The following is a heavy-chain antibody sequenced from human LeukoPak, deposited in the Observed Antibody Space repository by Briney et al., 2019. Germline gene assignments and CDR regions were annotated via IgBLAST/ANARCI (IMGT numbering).Heavy chain of an antibody. CDR2: IYYSGST. CDR3: AKGGNYYDSSGYLSAYYFDY. Sequence: PSETLSLTCTVSGGSISSSSYYWGWVRQPPGKGLEWIGSIYYSGSTYYNPSLKSRVTISVDTSKNQFSLKLSSVTAADTAVYYCAKGGNYYDSSGYLSAYYFDYWGQGTLVTVSS. J-gene: IGHJ4*02. CDR1: GGSISSSSYY. V-gene: IGHV4-39*07. D-gene: IGHD3-22*01.